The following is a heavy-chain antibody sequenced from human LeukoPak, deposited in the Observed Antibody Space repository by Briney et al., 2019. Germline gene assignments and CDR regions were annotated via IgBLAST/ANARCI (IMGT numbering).Heavy chain of an antibody. CDR3: ARVGYSGSYYMREFDY. Sequence: SETLSLTCTVSGGSISSYYWSWIRQPPGEGLEWIGYIYYSGSTNYNPSLKSRVTISVDTSKNQFCLKLSSVTAADTAVYYCARVGYSGSYYMREFDYWGQGTLVTVSS. CDR1: GGSISSYY. J-gene: IGHJ4*02. V-gene: IGHV4-59*01. CDR2: IYYSGST. D-gene: IGHD1-26*01.